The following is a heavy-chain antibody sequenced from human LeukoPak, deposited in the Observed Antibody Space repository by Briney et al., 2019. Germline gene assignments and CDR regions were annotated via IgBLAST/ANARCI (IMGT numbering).Heavy chain of an antibody. J-gene: IGHJ5*02. Sequence: GGSLRLSCAASGFTFSDYYMSWIRQGPGEGLEWISYISSTNSKSGTTIYYADSVKGRFTISRDNAKNSLYLQMNSLRAEDTAVYYCARDNWVAIPGLFDPWGQGTLVTVSS. V-gene: IGHV3-11*04. CDR3: ARDNWVAIPGLFDP. D-gene: IGHD2-21*01. CDR1: GFTFSDYY. CDR2: ISSTNSKSGTTI.